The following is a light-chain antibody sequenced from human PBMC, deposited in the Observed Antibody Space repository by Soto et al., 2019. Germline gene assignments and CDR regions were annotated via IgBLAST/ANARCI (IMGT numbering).Light chain of an antibody. CDR3: AAWDDSLGGYV. Sequence: QSVLTQSPSASGTPGQKMTISCSGSSSNIGSNAVYWYQQVPGSAPRLLMHSNDQRPSGVPDRFSGSRSGTSASLAVSGLRSEAEADYYCAAWDDSLGGYVFGPGTKVTVL. V-gene: IGLV1-47*02. CDR1: SSNIGSNA. J-gene: IGLJ1*01. CDR2: SND.